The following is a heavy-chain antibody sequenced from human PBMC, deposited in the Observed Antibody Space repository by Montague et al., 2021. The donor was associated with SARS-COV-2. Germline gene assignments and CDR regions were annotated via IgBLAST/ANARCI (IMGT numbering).Heavy chain of an antibody. CDR1: GGSISSYY. J-gene: IGHJ6*02. V-gene: IGHV4-59*08. D-gene: IGHD3-10*01. Sequence: SETLSLTCTVSGGSISSYYWSWIRQPPGKELEWIGYIYYSGSTNYNPSLKSRVTISVDTSKNQFSLKLSSVTAADTAAYYCASAGAGSYSFYYYCGTDVWGQGTTVTV. CDR3: ASAGAGSYSFYYYCGTDV. CDR2: IYYSGST.